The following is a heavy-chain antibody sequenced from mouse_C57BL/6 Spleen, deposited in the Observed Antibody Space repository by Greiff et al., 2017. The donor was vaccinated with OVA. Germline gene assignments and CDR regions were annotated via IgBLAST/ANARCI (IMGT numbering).Heavy chain of an antibody. Sequence: QVHVKQSGAELVRPGASVKLSCKASGYTFTDYYINWVKQRPGQGLEWIARIYPGSGNTYYNEKFKGKATLTAEKSSSTAYMQLSSLTSEDSAVYFCARLAGSYYFDYWGQGTTLTVSS. CDR3: ARLAGSYYFDY. CDR1: GYTFTDYY. D-gene: IGHD3-1*01. CDR2: IYPGSGNT. J-gene: IGHJ2*01. V-gene: IGHV1-76*01.